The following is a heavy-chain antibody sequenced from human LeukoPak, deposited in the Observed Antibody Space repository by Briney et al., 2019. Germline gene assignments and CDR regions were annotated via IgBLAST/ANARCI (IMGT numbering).Heavy chain of an antibody. CDR2: ISGSGGGGSSGRT. D-gene: IGHD3-10*01. J-gene: IGHJ5*02. CDR3: AKDLQIWFGELIS. CDR1: GFTFSNYA. Sequence: PGGSLRLSCAASGFTFSNYAMSWVRQGPGKGLEWVSGISGSGGGGSSGRTYYADAVKGRFTISRDNSKNTVHLQMNSLRAEDTAVYYCAKDLQIWFGELISWGQGTLVTASS. V-gene: IGHV3-23*01.